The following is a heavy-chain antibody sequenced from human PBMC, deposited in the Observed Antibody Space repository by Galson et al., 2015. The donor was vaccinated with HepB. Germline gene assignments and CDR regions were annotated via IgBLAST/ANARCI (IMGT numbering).Heavy chain of an antibody. Sequence: LRLSCAASGFAFTNAWMNWVRQAPGKGLEWVGRIKSKIDGGTTEYAAPVKGRFTISRDDSRNTLYLQMHSLKTDDTAVYYCTTDVYFSSYWSWLDPWGQGTLVTVSS. CDR2: IKSKIDGGTT. CDR3: TTDVYFSSYWSWLDP. CDR1: GFAFTNAW. J-gene: IGHJ5*02. D-gene: IGHD2-2*01. V-gene: IGHV3-15*01.